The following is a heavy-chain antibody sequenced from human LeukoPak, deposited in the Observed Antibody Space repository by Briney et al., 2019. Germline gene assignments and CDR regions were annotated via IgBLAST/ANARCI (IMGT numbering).Heavy chain of an antibody. V-gene: IGHV4-39*01. J-gene: IGHJ3*02. CDR2: IYYGGST. CDR1: GGSISNNNYY. D-gene: IGHD2-8*01. CDR3: ARVRDSAVYADDAFDI. Sequence: PSETLSLTCTVSGGSISNNNYYWGWIRQPPGKGLEWIANIYYGGSTAYNPSLRNRVTISVDTSKNQFSLKVNSVTAADTAVYYCARVRDSAVYADDAFDIWGQGTMVTVSS.